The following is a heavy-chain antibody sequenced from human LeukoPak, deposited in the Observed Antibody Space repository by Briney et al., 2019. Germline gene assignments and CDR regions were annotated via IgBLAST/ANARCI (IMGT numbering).Heavy chain of an antibody. Sequence: GGSLRLSCAASGFTFNTYGMHGVRQAPGKGQEWVAFIRDDESNKYYEESVEGRFTISRDNSKNTVYLQMKSLGPEDTAMYYCAKDSDYYGSGSYPDLFYIDFWGQGALVTVSS. CDR3: AKDSDYYGSGSYPDLFYIDF. V-gene: IGHV3-30*02. CDR1: GFTFNTYG. D-gene: IGHD3-10*01. CDR2: IRDDESNK. J-gene: IGHJ4*02.